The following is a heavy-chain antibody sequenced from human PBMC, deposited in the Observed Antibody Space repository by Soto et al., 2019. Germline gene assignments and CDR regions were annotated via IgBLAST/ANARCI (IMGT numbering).Heavy chain of an antibody. CDR3: ARDGDLGWRVLSGYYMDV. D-gene: IGHD7-27*01. V-gene: IGHV1-3*01. J-gene: IGHJ6*03. CDR2: INAGNGNT. CDR1: GYTFTSYA. Sequence: ASVKVSCKASGYTFTSYAMHWVRQAPGQRLEWMGWINAGNGNTKYSQKFQGRVTITRDTSASTAYMELSSLRSEDTAVYYCARDGDLGWRVLSGYYMDVWGKGTTVTVSS.